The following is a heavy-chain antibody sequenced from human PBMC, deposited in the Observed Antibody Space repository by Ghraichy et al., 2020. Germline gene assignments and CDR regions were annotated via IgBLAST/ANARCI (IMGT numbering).Heavy chain of an antibody. Sequence: SETLSLTCTVSGGSISPYYWTWIRQPPGKGLEWIGYIYHSGSTNYNPSLKSRVTISVDTSTKHFSLQLSSVTAADTAVYYCARLAFGFGDYDILTGYYKGSYLDQWGQGTLVTVSS. J-gene: IGHJ4*02. CDR3: ARLAFGFGDYDILTGYYKGSYLDQ. V-gene: IGHV4-59*08. CDR2: IYHSGST. D-gene: IGHD3-9*01. CDR1: GGSISPYY.